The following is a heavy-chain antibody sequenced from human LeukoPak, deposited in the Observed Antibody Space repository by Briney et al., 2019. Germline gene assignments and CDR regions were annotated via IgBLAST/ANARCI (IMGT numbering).Heavy chain of an antibody. D-gene: IGHD1-14*01. V-gene: IGHV3-30*02. CDR3: ATSSAPGTTFDY. CDR2: IRYDGSDK. Sequence: GGSLRLSCAASGFTFSDYYMSWIRQAPGKGLEWVSFIRYDGSDKYYADSVKGRFTISRDNSKNTLYLQMNSLRAEDTAVYYCATSSAPGTTFDYWGQGTLVTVSS. J-gene: IGHJ4*02. CDR1: GFTFSDYY.